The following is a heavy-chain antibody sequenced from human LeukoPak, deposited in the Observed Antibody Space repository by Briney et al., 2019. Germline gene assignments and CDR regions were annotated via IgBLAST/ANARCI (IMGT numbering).Heavy chain of an antibody. Sequence: GGSLRLSCAASGFTFSDSFMDWVRQAPGKGLQWVGRIRNKTHSDTTDYAASVKGRFTISRGDSQNSMSLQMNSLKTEDTAVYYCVRVRHADYFDPWGLGTLVTVSS. D-gene: IGHD5/OR15-5a*01. CDR3: VRVRHADYFDP. V-gene: IGHV3-72*01. J-gene: IGHJ4*02. CDR1: GFTFSDSF. CDR2: IRNKTHSDTT.